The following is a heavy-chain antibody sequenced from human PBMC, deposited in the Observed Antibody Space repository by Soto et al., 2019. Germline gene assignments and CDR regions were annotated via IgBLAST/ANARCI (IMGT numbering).Heavy chain of an antibody. V-gene: IGHV1-2*04. J-gene: IGHJ6*02. CDR1: GYTFTGYY. D-gene: IGHD3-10*01. CDR2: INPNSGGT. Sequence: ASVKVSCKASGYTFTGYYMHWVRQAPGQGLEWMGWINPNSGGTNYAQKFQGWVTMTRDTSISTAYMELSRLRSDDTAVYYCARGLLWFGELSKDYYYGMDVWGQGTTVTVSS. CDR3: ARGLLWFGELSKDYYYGMDV.